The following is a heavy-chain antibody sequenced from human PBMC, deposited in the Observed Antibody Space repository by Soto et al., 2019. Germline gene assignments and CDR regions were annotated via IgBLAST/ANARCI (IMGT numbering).Heavy chain of an antibody. J-gene: IGHJ3*02. Sequence: EVQLVESGGGLVKPGGSLRLSCAASGFTFSSYSMNWVRQAPGKGLEWVSSISSSSSYIYYADSVKGRFTISRDNAKNSLYLQMNSLRVEDTAVYYCARGIGARLPGIWGQGTMVTVSS. CDR3: ARGIGARLPGI. CDR2: ISSSSSYI. V-gene: IGHV3-21*01. D-gene: IGHD3-16*01. CDR1: GFTFSSYS.